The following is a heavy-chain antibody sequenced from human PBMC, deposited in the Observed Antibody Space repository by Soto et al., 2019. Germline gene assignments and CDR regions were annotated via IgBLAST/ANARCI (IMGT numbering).Heavy chain of an antibody. CDR2: IYYSGST. D-gene: IGHD2-15*01. CDR1: GGSISSYY. Sequence: SETLSLTCTVSGGSISSYYWSWIRQPPGKGLEWIGYIYYSGSTNYNPSLKSRVTISVDTSKNQFSLKLSSVTAADTAVYYCARERTPLTYCSGGSCYQGPNYFDYWGQGTLVTSPQ. CDR3: ARERTPLTYCSGGSCYQGPNYFDY. V-gene: IGHV4-59*01. J-gene: IGHJ4*02.